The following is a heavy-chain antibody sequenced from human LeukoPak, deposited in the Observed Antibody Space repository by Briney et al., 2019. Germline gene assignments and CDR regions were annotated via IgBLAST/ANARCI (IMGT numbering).Heavy chain of an antibody. Sequence: GASVKVSCKASGYTFTSYGISWVRQAPGQGLEWMGWISAYNGNTNYAQKLQGRVTMTTDTSTSTAYMELRSLRSDDTAVYYCARVGRVGSGSYYMGGNFDYWGQGTLVTVSS. CDR1: GYTFTSYG. V-gene: IGHV1-18*01. J-gene: IGHJ4*02. CDR2: ISAYNGNT. CDR3: ARVGRVGSGSYYMGGNFDY. D-gene: IGHD3-10*01.